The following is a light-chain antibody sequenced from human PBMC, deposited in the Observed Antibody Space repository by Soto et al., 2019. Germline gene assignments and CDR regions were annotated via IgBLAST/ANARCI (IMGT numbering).Light chain of an antibody. J-gene: IGKJ4*01. V-gene: IGKV3D-15*01. CDR2: ATS. Sequence: EIVMMQSPATLSVSPGERATLSCRASQSVSSNLAWYQQKPGQAPRLLIYATSTRATGIPARFSGSGSGTEFTLTISSRQSEDFAVYYCQQYNNWPPLTFGGGTKVEIK. CDR3: QQYNNWPPLT. CDR1: QSVSSN.